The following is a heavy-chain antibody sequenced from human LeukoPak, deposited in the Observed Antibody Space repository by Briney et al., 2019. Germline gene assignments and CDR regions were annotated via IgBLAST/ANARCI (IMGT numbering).Heavy chain of an antibody. D-gene: IGHD3-22*01. V-gene: IGHV3-30*18. J-gene: IGHJ4*02. CDR3: AKGGSYYDSRLDY. CDR1: GFTFRSYG. Sequence: PGGSPRLSCAASGFTFRSYGMHWVRQAPGKGLEWVALISYDGNNKYYADSVKGRFTISRDNSKNTLYLQMNSLRAEDTAVYYCAKGGSYYDSRLDYWGQGTLVTVSS. CDR2: ISYDGNNK.